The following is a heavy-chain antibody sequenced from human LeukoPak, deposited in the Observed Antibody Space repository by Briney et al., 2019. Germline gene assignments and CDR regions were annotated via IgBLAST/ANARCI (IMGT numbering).Heavy chain of an antibody. CDR3: ASYPNWNYAELDY. D-gene: IGHD1-7*01. CDR1: GFTFSSYA. V-gene: IGHV3-23*01. CDR2: ISGSGGST. J-gene: IGHJ4*02. Sequence: GGSLRLSCAASGFTFSSYAMSWVRQAPGKGLEWVSAISGSGGSTDYADSVKGRFTISRDNSKNTPYLQMNSLRAEDTAVYYCASYPNWNYAELDYWGQGTLVTVSS.